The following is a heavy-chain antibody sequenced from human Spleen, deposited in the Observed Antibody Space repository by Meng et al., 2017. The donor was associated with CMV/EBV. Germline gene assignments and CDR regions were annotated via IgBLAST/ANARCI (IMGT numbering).Heavy chain of an antibody. CDR2: ISSSSSYI. J-gene: IGHJ5*02. D-gene: IGHD6-13*01. Sequence: GSLRLSCAASGFTFSSYSMNWVRQAPGKGLEWVSSISSSSSYIYYADSVKGRFTISRDNAKNSLYLQMNSLRAEDTAVYYCARIYSSSWYWFDPWGQGTLVTVSS. V-gene: IGHV3-21*01. CDR1: GFTFSSYS. CDR3: ARIYSSSWYWFDP.